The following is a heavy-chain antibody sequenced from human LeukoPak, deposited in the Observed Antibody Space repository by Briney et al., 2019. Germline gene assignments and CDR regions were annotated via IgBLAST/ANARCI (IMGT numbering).Heavy chain of an antibody. CDR2: IKQDGSEK. J-gene: IGHJ4*02. V-gene: IGHV3-7*01. D-gene: IGHD6-13*01. CDR3: AREKQQLADY. Sequence: GGSLRLSCVASGFTFSNYWMLWVRQAPGKGLEWVANIKQDGSEKYYVDSVKGRFTISRDNAKNSLYLQMNSLRAEDTAVYYCAREKQQLADYWGQGTLVTVSS. CDR1: GFTFSNYW.